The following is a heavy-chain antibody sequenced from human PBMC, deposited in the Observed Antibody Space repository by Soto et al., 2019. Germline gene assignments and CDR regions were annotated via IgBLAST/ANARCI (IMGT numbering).Heavy chain of an antibody. Sequence: SETLSLTCAVSGFSLSSGYYWGWIRQPPGKGLECIGTIYHSGSTYYNPSLKGRVTISVDTSKNQFSLKLDSVTAADTAVYYCARGKWEPYYFDYWGQGTLVTVSS. J-gene: IGHJ4*02. CDR1: GFSLSSGYY. D-gene: IGHD1-26*01. CDR2: IYHSGST. CDR3: ARGKWEPYYFDY. V-gene: IGHV4-38-2*01.